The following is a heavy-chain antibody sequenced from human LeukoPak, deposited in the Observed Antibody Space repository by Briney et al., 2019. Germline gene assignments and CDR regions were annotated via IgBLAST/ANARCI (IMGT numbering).Heavy chain of an antibody. Sequence: SETLSLTCTVSGGSISSYYWIWIRQPPGKGLEWLGYIYYSGSTNYNPSLKSRVTMSVDTSKNQFSLKLSSVTAADTAVYFCARHGSHDYGDYFDYWGQGTLVTVSS. D-gene: IGHD4-17*01. CDR3: ARHGSHDYGDYFDY. J-gene: IGHJ4*02. CDR1: GGSISSYY. V-gene: IGHV4-59*08. CDR2: IYYSGST.